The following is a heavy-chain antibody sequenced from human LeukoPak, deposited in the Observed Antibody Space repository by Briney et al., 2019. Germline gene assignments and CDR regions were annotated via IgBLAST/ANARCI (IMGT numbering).Heavy chain of an antibody. Sequence: GGSLRLSCAASGSTVSSNYMSWVRQAPGKGLEWVSVIYSGGSTYYADSVKGRFTISRDNSKNTLYLQMNSLRAEDTAAYYCARDRGSDDPIDYWGQGTLVTVSS. V-gene: IGHV3-66*01. J-gene: IGHJ4*02. CDR1: GSTVSSNY. D-gene: IGHD2-15*01. CDR3: ARDRGSDDPIDY. CDR2: IYSGGST.